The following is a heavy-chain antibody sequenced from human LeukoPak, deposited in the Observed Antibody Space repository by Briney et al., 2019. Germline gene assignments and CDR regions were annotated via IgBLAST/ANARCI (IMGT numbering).Heavy chain of an antibody. Sequence: ETLSLTCTVSGASVSSASYWSWIRQPPGKGVEWVSSISSSSSYIYYADSVKGRFTIPRDNAKNSLYLQMNSLRAEDTAVYYCVRFSSGDYWGQGTLVTVSS. CDR1: GASVSSASY. J-gene: IGHJ4*02. V-gene: IGHV3-21*01. CDR2: ISSSSSYI. CDR3: VRFSSGDY. D-gene: IGHD6-19*01.